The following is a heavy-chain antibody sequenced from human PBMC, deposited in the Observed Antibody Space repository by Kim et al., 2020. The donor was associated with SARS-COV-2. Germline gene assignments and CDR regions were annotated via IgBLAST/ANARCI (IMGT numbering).Heavy chain of an antibody. V-gene: IGHV4-34*01. D-gene: IGHD6-13*01. CDR3: ARGPYSSSWYSLMNWFDP. J-gene: IGHJ5*02. Sequence: LKSRVTISVYASKNQFSLKLSSVTAADTAVYYCARGPYSSSWYSLMNWFDPWGQGTLVTVSS.